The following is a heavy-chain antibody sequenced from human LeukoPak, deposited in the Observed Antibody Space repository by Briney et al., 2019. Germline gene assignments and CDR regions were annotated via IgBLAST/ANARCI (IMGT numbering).Heavy chain of an antibody. Sequence: QTGGSLRLSCSASGFTFSSNAMHWVGQAPGKGLEGVALISYDESNKYYADSVKGRFTISRDNSKNTLYLQMNSLRPEDTAVYYCARDAKYCSSISCYTDYWGQGTLVTVSS. CDR3: ARDAKYCSSISCYTDY. CDR2: ISYDESNK. D-gene: IGHD2-2*02. J-gene: IGHJ4*02. V-gene: IGHV3-30-3*01. CDR1: GFTFSSNA.